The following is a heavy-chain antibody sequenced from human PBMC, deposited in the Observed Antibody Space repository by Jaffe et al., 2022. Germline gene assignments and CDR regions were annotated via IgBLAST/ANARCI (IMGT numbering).Heavy chain of an antibody. V-gene: IGHV7-4-1*02. CDR3: ARDHYTETTRACDY. J-gene: IGHJ4*02. CDR1: GYTFTNYA. Sequence: QVQLVQSGSELKKPGASVKVSCKASGYTFTNYAMTWVRQAPGQGLEWMGWINTNTGNPAYAQGFTGRFVFSLDTSVSTAYLQISSLKAEDTALYYCARDHYTETTRACDYWGQGTLVTVSS. D-gene: IGHD4-17*01. CDR2: INTNTGNP.